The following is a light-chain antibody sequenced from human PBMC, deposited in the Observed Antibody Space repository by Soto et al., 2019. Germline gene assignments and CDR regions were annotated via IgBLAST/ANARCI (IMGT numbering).Light chain of an antibody. J-gene: IGKJ1*01. Sequence: EIVMTQSPATLSVSAGERATLSCRASQSVGTNLAWYQQKPGQAPRLLIFGTSTRATGIPARFSGSGSGTDFTLTISSVQSDDFAVYYCQQYTNRPPWTFGQGTKVDMK. CDR3: QQYTNRPPWT. CDR2: GTS. CDR1: QSVGTN. V-gene: IGKV3-15*01.